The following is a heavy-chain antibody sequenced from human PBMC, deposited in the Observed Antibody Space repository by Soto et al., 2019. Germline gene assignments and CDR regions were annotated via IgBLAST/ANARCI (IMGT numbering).Heavy chain of an antibody. CDR3: ARRPGSYYGYYYGMDV. CDR1: RYSFTSYW. J-gene: IGHJ6*02. Sequence: PGESLKISCKGSRYSFTSYWIGWVRQMPGNGLECMGIIYPGDSDTRYSPSFQGQVTIAADKSISTAYLQWSSLKASDTAMYYCARRPGSYYGYYYGMDVWGQGTTVTVSS. D-gene: IGHD1-26*01. CDR2: IYPGDSDT. V-gene: IGHV5-51*01.